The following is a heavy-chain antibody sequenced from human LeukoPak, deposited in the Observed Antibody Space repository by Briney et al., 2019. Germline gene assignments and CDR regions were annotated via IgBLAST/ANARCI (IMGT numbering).Heavy chain of an antibody. Sequence: SETLSLTCIVSGGSISSGYWSWIRQSPGKGLEWIGYIYYSGGTNYNPSLKSRVIVSVDTSKNQFSLKLSSVTAADTAVYYCASHGVHSSGYYTFDYWGQGTLVTVSS. D-gene: IGHD3-22*01. CDR2: IYYSGGT. CDR1: GGSISSGY. V-gene: IGHV4-59*01. J-gene: IGHJ4*02. CDR3: ASHGVHSSGYYTFDY.